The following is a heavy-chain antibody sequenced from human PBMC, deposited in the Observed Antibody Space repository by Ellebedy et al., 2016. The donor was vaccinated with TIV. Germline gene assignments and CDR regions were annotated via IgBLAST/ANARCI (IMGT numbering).Heavy chain of an antibody. V-gene: IGHV3-7*04. J-gene: IGHJ6*02. Sequence: GESLKISCAASGFTFSNYWMNWVRQAPGKGLEWVANIKEDGSEKYYVDSVKGRFTISRDNDKNSLYLQMNSLRAEDTAVYHCARGMRVMSYYYGMDVWGQGTTVTVSS. CDR2: IKEDGSEK. CDR3: ARGMRVMSYYYGMDV. D-gene: IGHD3-16*01. CDR1: GFTFSNYW.